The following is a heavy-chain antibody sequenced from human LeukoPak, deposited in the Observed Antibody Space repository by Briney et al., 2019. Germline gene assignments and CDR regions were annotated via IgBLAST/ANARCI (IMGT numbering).Heavy chain of an antibody. CDR1: GFTFRSYG. CDR2: ISYDGSND. Sequence: GGSLRLSCAASGFTFRSYGMHWVRQAPGKGLEWVAFISYDGSNDNYADSVKGRFTISRDNSKNTVDLQMNGLRTEDTAVYYSAKGDGAPNWFESWGQGSLVTVSS. V-gene: IGHV3-30*18. J-gene: IGHJ5*01. CDR3: AKGDGAPNWFES.